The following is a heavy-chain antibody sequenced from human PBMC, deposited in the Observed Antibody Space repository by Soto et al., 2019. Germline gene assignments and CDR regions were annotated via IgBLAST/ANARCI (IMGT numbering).Heavy chain of an antibody. Sequence: GGSLRLSCAASGFTFSSYGMHWVRQAPGKGIERVAVIWYDGSNKYYADSVKGRFTISRDNSKNTLYLQMNSLRAEVTAVYYCARTRPDYYYMDVWGKGTTVTVSS. D-gene: IGHD2-2*01. CDR2: IWYDGSNK. CDR3: ARTRPDYYYMDV. CDR1: GFTFSSYG. J-gene: IGHJ6*03. V-gene: IGHV3-33*01.